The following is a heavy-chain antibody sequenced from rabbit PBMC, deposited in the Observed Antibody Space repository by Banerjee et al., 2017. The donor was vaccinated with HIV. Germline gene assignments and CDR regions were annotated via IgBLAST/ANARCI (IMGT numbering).Heavy chain of an antibody. D-gene: IGHD1-1*01. J-gene: IGHJ3*01. CDR3: ARVGSSGYYPYTRLDL. CDR2: IYAGKGST. V-gene: IGHV1S7*01. CDR1: GFDFSSYY. Sequence: QLKETGGGLVQPGGSLTLSCKASGFDFSSYYMSWVRQAPGKGLEWIGIIYAGKGSTDYASWVNGRFTISSDNAQNTVDLQMNSLTAADTATYFCARVGSSGYYPYTRLDLWGQGTLVTVS.